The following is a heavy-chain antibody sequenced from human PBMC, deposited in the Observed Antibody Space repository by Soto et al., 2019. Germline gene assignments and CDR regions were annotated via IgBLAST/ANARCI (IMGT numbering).Heavy chain of an antibody. J-gene: IGHJ6*03. Sequence: GGSLRLSCAASGFTVSSNYMSWVRQAPGKGLEWVSVIYSGGSTYYADSVKGRFTISRDNSKNTLYLQMNSLRAEDTAVYYCARDNGDYGIDGYYYYYMDVWGKGTTVTVSS. CDR3: ARDNGDYGIDGYYYYYMDV. CDR1: GFTVSSNY. CDR2: IYSGGST. D-gene: IGHD4-17*01. V-gene: IGHV3-66*01.